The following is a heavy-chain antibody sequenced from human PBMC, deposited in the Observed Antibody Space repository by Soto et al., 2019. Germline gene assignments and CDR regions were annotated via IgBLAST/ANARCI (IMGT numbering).Heavy chain of an antibody. Sequence: ASVKVSCKTSGYDFTAYDINWVRQASGQGLEWMGWMNPINGATGSARRFQGRVSMTRNTATGTAYLELTSLRSDDTGVYYCGRGPSPRAPAGSTPYYYAMDVWGQGTTVTVS. CDR1: GYDFTAYD. CDR3: GRGPSPRAPAGSTPYYYAMDV. D-gene: IGHD2-15*01. J-gene: IGHJ6*02. CDR2: MNPINGAT. V-gene: IGHV1-8*02.